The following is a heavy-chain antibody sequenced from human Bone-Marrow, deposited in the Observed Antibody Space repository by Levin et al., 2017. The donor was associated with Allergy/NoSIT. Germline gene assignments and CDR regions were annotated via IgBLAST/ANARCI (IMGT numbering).Heavy chain of an antibody. D-gene: IGHD2-21*02. CDR1: GASILSGGFY. J-gene: IGHJ4*02. V-gene: IGHV4-31*03. CDR2: TYYSGGT. CDR3: ARGRTDIDFDY. Sequence: SETLSLTCTVSGASILSGGFYWTWIRQHPGKGLEWIGYTYYSGGTYYNPSLKSRITISVDTSKNHFSLNLSSVTAADTAVYYCARGRTDIDFDYWGQGTLVTVSS.